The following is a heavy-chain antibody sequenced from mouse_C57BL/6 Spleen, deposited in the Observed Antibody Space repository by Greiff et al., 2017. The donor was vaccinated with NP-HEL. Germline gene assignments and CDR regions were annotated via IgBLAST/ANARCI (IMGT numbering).Heavy chain of an antibody. CDR2: ISGGGGNT. V-gene: IGHV5-9*01. CDR1: GFTFSSYT. D-gene: IGHD2-10*02. CDR3: ARLLPRAMDY. J-gene: IGHJ4*01. Sequence: DVHLVESGGGLVKPGGSLKLSCAASGFTFSSYTMSWVRQTPEKRLEWVATISGGGGNTYYPDSVKGRFTISRDNAKNTLYLQMSSLRSEDTALYYCARLLPRAMDYWGQGTSVTVSS.